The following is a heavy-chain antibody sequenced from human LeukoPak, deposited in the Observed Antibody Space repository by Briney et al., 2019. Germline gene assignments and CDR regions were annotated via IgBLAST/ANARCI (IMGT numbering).Heavy chain of an antibody. V-gene: IGHV4-59*01. Sequence: SETLSLTCTVSGGSISSYYWSWIRRPPGKGLEWIGSIYYSGSTDYNPSLKSRVTISVDTSSNQFSLKLSSVTAADTAVYYCARDRCSSTSCYHDYWGQGTLVTVSS. CDR2: IYYSGST. CDR1: GGSISSYY. D-gene: IGHD2-2*01. CDR3: ARDRCSSTSCYHDY. J-gene: IGHJ4*02.